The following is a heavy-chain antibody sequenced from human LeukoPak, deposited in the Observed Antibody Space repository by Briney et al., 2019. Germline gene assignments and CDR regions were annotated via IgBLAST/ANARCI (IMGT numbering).Heavy chain of an antibody. CDR2: INPNSGGT. J-gene: IGHJ4*02. V-gene: IGHV1-2*06. D-gene: IGHD4-11*01. Sequence: ASVKVSCNVSGYTFTGYYMHWVRQAPGQGLEWMGRINPNSGGTNYAQKFQGRVTMTRDTSISTAYMELSRLRSDDTAVYYCARESLYSNYAGYWGQGTLVTVSS. CDR3: ARESLYSNYAGY. CDR1: GYTFTGYY.